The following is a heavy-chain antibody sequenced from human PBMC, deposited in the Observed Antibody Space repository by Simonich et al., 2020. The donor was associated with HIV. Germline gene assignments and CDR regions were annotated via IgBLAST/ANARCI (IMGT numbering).Heavy chain of an antibody. Sequence: EAQLVESGGGLVKSGGSLRLSGATSGVTFSNYSMHLVRQAPGKGLGRVSSISSGSSYIYYTHSLKGRFTISRDNDQNSLFLQMNNLRAEDTAVYFCTRDLGFGEFDPWGQGTLVTVSS. J-gene: IGHJ5*02. CDR1: GVTFSNYS. V-gene: IGHV3-21*06. D-gene: IGHD3-3*01. CDR2: ISSGSSYI. CDR3: TRDLGFGEFDP.